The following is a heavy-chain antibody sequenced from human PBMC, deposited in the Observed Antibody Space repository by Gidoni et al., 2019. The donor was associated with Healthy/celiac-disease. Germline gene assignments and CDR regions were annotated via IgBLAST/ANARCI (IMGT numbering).Heavy chain of an antibody. CDR3: AKDQGYYGSGSYSDY. J-gene: IGHJ4*02. D-gene: IGHD3-10*01. Sequence: EVQLLESGGGLVQPGGSLRLSCAASGFTFSSYAMSWVRQAPGKGLEWVSAISGSGGSTYYADYVKGRFTISRDNSKNTLYLQMNSLRAEDTAVYYCAKDQGYYGSGSYSDYWGQGTLVTVSS. CDR2: ISGSGGST. CDR1: GFTFSSYA. V-gene: IGHV3-23*01.